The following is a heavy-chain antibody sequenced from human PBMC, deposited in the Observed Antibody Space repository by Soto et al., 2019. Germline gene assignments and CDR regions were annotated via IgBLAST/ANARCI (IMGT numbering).Heavy chain of an antibody. J-gene: IGHJ6*02. CDR1: GFTFSSYG. D-gene: IGHD3-10*01. Sequence: GGSLRLSCAASGFTFSSYGMHWVRQAPGKGLEWVAVIWYDGSNKYYADSVKGRFTISRDNSKNTLYLQMNSLRAEDTAVYYCARAGSGSIYYYYYYGMDVWGQGTTVTVSS. CDR3: ARAGSGSIYYYYYYGMDV. V-gene: IGHV3-33*01. CDR2: IWYDGSNK.